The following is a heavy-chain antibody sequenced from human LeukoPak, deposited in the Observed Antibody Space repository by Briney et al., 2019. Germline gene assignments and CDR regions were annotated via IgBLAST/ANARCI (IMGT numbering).Heavy chain of an antibody. CDR1: GGSISSYY. J-gene: IGHJ4*02. CDR3: ARHGAYCGGDCYSGYFDY. Sequence: SETLSLTCTVSGGSISSYYWSWLRQPPRKGLEWIGYIYYSGSTNYNPSLKNRVTISVDTSKNQFSLKLSSVTAADTAVYYCARHGAYCGGDCYSGYFDYWGQGTLVTVSS. D-gene: IGHD2-21*02. CDR2: IYYSGST. V-gene: IGHV4-59*08.